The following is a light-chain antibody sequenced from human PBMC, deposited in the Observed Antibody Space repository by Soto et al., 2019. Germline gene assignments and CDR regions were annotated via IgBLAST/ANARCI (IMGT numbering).Light chain of an antibody. J-gene: IGKJ1*01. Sequence: DIQMTQSPSSLSASVGDRVTITCRASQSISSYLNWYQQKPGKAPMLLIYAASSLQSGVPSRFSGSGSGTDFILTISSLQPEDFATYYCQQSYSTPPWTFGQGTKVEIK. CDR1: QSISSY. CDR3: QQSYSTPPWT. CDR2: AAS. V-gene: IGKV1-39*01.